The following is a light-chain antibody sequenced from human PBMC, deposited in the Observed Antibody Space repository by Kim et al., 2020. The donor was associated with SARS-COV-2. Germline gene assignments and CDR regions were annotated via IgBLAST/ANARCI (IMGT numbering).Light chain of an antibody. CDR3: QQYDNYPCT. CDR2: AAF. Sequence: DIQMTQSPSTLSASVGDRVSISCRASQSVSGWLAWYQQKPGRAPKVLIYAAFSLESGVTSRFSGSGSGTEFTLTISSLQTDDFATYYCQQYDNYPCTFGQGTKVDIK. J-gene: IGKJ1*01. V-gene: IGKV1-5*01. CDR1: QSVSGW.